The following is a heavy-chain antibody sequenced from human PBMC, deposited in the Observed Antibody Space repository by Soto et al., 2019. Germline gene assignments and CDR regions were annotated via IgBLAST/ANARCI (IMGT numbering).Heavy chain of an antibody. CDR2: ISGSGGST. D-gene: IGHD4-17*01. CDR1: GFTFSSYA. J-gene: IGHJ4*02. V-gene: IGHV3-23*01. Sequence: EVQLLESGGGLVQPGGSLRLSCAASGFTFSSYAMSWVRQAPGKGLEWVSAISGSGGSTYYADSVKGRFTISRDNSKNTLYLQMNSLRAEDTAVYYFAKDPHAMTTVTTLYWGQGTLVTVSS. CDR3: AKDPHAMTTVTTLY.